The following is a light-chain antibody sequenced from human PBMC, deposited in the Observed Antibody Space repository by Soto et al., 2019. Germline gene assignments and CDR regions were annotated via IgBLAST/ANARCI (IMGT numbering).Light chain of an antibody. CDR3: QQYKDWPTT. J-gene: IGKJ1*01. Sequence: EIVLTQSPGTLSLPPGEGATLSCRASQSVSSSYIAWYQQRPGQAPRLLIYGASTRAFGVPARFSGSGSGTEFTLTISSLQSEDLAVYYCQQYKDWPTTFGQGTKVDIK. CDR2: GAS. V-gene: IGKV3-15*01. CDR1: QSVSSS.